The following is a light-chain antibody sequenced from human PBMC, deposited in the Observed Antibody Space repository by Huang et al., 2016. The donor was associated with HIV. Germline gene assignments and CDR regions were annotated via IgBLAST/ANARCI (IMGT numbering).Light chain of an antibody. CDR1: QSLLHDNGYNY. CDR3: MQALETPT. CDR2: LGS. V-gene: IGKV2-28*01. Sequence: DIVMTQSPLSLPVTPGEPASISCRSSQSLLHDNGYNYLDWYRQKPGQSPQLLISLGSNRASGVPDRFSGSGSGTDFTLKISRVEAGDVGVYYCMQALETPTFGQGTKLEIK. J-gene: IGKJ2*01.